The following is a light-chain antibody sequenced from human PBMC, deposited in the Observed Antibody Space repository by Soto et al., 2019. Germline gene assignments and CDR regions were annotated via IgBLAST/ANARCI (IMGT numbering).Light chain of an antibody. CDR1: QSVSSSY. Sequence: TQSPGTLSLSPGERATLSCRASQSVSSSYLAWYQQKPGHAPSLLIYGASTRATGIPARFSGSGCGTEFTLTISSRQSEDFAVYYCQQYNNWPPWTFGQGTKVDIK. V-gene: IGKV3-15*01. CDR2: GAS. CDR3: QQYNNWPPWT. J-gene: IGKJ1*01.